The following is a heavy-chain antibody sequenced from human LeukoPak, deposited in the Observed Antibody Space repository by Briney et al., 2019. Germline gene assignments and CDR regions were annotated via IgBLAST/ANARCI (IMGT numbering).Heavy chain of an antibody. Sequence: GGSLRLSCAASGFTFSNYWMSWVRQAPGKGLEWVSSVSTSGVGTYYADSVRGRFTISRDNSKNTVFLQMNSLRAEDSAVYYCAKDYAVGSIDYWGQGTLVTVSS. CDR3: AKDYAVGSIDY. CDR1: GFTFSNYW. J-gene: IGHJ4*02. V-gene: IGHV3-23*01. CDR2: VSTSGVGT. D-gene: IGHD3-16*01.